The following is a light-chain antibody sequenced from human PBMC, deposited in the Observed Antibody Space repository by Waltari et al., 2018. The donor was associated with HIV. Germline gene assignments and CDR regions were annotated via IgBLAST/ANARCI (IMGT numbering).Light chain of an antibody. CDR1: GSNMGNNY. J-gene: IGLJ2*01. CDR2: DNN. V-gene: IGLV1-51*01. CDR3: GTWDSSLSAVV. Sequence: QSVLTQPPSVSVAPGQKVTISCSGSGSNMGNNYVSWYQQVPGTAPKVLIYDNNKRPSGFLDRFPGSKSGTSATLGITGLQTGDEADYYCGTWDSSLSAVVFGGGTKLTVL.